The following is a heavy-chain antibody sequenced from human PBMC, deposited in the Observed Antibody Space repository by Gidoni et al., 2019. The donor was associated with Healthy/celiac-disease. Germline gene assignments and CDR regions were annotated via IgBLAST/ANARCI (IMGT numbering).Heavy chain of an antibody. V-gene: IGHV3-9*01. CDR1: GFACDGYG. D-gene: IGHD3-10*01. CDR3: AKGRYYYGSGCYYPNYGMDV. J-gene: IGHJ6*02. Sequence: EVQMVESGGGLGQPGRSLGLSCAASGFACDGYGQHWVRQPPGQGLEWVSGISWNSVSIGDADSVKGRFTITRDNATNSLYLQMNILRAEDTALYYCAKGRYYYGSGCYYPNYGMDVWGHGTTVTVSS. CDR2: ISWNSVSI.